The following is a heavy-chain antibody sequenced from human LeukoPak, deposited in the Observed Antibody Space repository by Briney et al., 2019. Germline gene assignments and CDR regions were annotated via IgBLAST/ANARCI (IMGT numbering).Heavy chain of an antibody. Sequence: GGSLRLSCAASGFTFSSYEMNWVRQAPGKGLEWVSYISSSGSTIYYADSEKGRFTISRDNAKNSLYLQMNSLRAEDTAVYYCASVSGGVVAEGLWFDPWGQGTLVTVSS. CDR1: GFTFSSYE. CDR2: ISSSGSTI. V-gene: IGHV3-48*03. CDR3: ASVSGGVVAEGLWFDP. J-gene: IGHJ5*02. D-gene: IGHD3-22*01.